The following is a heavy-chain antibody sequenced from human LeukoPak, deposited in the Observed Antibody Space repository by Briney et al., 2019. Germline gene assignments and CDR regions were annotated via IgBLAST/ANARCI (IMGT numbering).Heavy chain of an antibody. V-gene: IGHV3-33*06. CDR1: GFTFSRYG. D-gene: IGHD3-10*01. J-gene: IGHJ4*02. Sequence: GRSLRLSCAASGFTFSRYGMHWVRQAPGKGLEWVAVIWYDGSNKYYADSVKGRFTISRDNSKNTLYLQMNSLGAEDTAVYYCAKEQARLLWFGEFSYYFDYWGQGTLVTVSS. CDR2: IWYDGSNK. CDR3: AKEQARLLWFGEFSYYFDY.